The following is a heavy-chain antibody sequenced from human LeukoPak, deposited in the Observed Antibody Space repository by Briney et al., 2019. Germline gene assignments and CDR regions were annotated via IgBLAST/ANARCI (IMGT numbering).Heavy chain of an antibody. CDR2: IIPILGIA. CDR3: ARSSETATGDYYYYGMDV. D-gene: IGHD5-24*01. Sequence: SVKVSCKASGGTFSSYTISWVRQAPGQGLEWMGRIIPILGIANYAQKFQGRVTITADKSTSTAYMELSSLRSEDTAVYYCARSSETATGDYYYYGMDVWGQGTTVTVSS. J-gene: IGHJ6*02. V-gene: IGHV1-69*02. CDR1: GGTFSSYT.